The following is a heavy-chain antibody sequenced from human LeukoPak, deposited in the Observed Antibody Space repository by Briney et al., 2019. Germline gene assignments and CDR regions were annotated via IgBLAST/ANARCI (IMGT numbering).Heavy chain of an antibody. CDR3: ARVQSGNYYAFDY. CDR2: INSDESNT. V-gene: IGHV3-74*01. J-gene: IGHJ4*02. CDR1: GFTFSSYW. D-gene: IGHD1-26*01. Sequence: GGSLRLSCVASGFTFSSYWMHWVRQAPGKGLEWLSRINSDESNTNYGDSVKGRFTISRDNAKNTLYLQMGSLRAEDTAVYYCARVQSGNYYAFDYWGQGTLVTVSS.